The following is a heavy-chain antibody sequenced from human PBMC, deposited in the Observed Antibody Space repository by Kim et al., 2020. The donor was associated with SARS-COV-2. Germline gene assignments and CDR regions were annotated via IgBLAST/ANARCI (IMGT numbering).Heavy chain of an antibody. CDR2: IDGSGSTI. D-gene: IGHD6-25*01. V-gene: IGHV3-11*04. CDR3: ARAAYSSAQFFYYYAMDV. Sequence: GGSLRLSCVASGFTFSDYFMTWVRQAPGRGLDWVSYIDGSGSTIYYIDSVQGRFTISRDNARTSVYLEMNSLRADDTAVYYCARAAYSSAQFFYYYAMDVRGQGTTVTVSS. J-gene: IGHJ6*02. CDR1: GFTFSDYF.